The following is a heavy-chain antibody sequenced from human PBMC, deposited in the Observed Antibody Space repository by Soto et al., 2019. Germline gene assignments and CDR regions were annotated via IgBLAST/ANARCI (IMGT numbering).Heavy chain of an antibody. J-gene: IGHJ5*02. CDR3: ARSGVLRYFDWLPKIDWFDP. V-gene: IGHV3-11*01. CDR2: ISTSGSST. D-gene: IGHD3-9*01. Sequence: GGSLRLSCAASGFSFSDYYMSWIRQAPGKGLEWFSLISTSGSSTDYADSVKGRFTISRDNAKNSLSLQMNSLRAEDTAVYYCARSGVLRYFDWLPKIDWFDPWGQGTLVTVSS. CDR1: GFSFSDYY.